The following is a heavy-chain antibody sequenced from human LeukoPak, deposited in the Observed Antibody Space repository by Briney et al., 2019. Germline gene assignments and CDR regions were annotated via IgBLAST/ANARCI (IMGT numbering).Heavy chain of an antibody. D-gene: IGHD2-2*02. CDR1: EYTFTGYY. J-gene: IGHJ5*02. V-gene: IGHV1-18*04. Sequence: ASVKVSCKASEYTFTGYYMQWVRQAPGQGLEWMGWISAYNGNTNYAQKLQGRVTMTTDTSTSTAYMELRSLRSDDTAVYYCARAVSGLIVVVPAAIGDWSDPWGQGTLVTVSS. CDR2: ISAYNGNT. CDR3: ARAVSGLIVVVPAAIGDWSDP.